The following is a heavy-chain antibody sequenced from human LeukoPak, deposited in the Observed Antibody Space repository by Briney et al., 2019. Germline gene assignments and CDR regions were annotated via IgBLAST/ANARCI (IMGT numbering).Heavy chain of an antibody. Sequence: ASVKVACKASAYTFTSYGINWVRQAPGQGLEWMGWISAYNGSTNYAQKFQGRVTMTTDTSTSTAYMELSRLRSDDTAVYYCAREPGPLTTDFDYWGQGTLVTVSS. D-gene: IGHD4-11*01. CDR1: AYTFTSYG. V-gene: IGHV1-18*01. CDR3: AREPGPLTTDFDY. J-gene: IGHJ4*02. CDR2: ISAYNGST.